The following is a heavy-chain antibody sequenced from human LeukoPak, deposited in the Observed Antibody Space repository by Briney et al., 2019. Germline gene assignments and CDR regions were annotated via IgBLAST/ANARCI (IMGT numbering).Heavy chain of an antibody. Sequence: PGGSLRLSCAASGFAFHSHWMHWVRQGPGKGLMWVSRINNDGSASHYADSVKGRFTTSRDNAKNTLYLQMNSLRAEDTAVYYCTKDHYGSGSYSTGMDVWGQGTTVTVSS. CDR2: INNDGSAS. CDR1: GFAFHSHW. V-gene: IGHV3-74*01. CDR3: TKDHYGSGSYSTGMDV. J-gene: IGHJ6*02. D-gene: IGHD3-10*01.